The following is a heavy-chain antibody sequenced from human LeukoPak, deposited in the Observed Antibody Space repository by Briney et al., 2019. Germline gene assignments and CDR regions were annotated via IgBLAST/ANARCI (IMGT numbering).Heavy chain of an antibody. Sequence: GESLKISCKASGYTFDSYWIGWVRQVPGKGLEWMGIFYPADSDPRYSPYVQGQVTLSADRYISTAYLQWSGLKASDTAMYCCARLGCSGTSCYLDYWGQGTLVTVSS. CDR1: GYTFDSYW. CDR2: FYPADSDP. J-gene: IGHJ4*02. V-gene: IGHV5-51*01. D-gene: IGHD2-2*01. CDR3: ARLGCSGTSCYLDY.